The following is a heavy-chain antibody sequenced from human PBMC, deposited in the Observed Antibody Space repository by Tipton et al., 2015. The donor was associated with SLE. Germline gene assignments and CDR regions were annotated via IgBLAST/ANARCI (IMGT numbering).Heavy chain of an antibody. J-gene: IGHJ4*02. V-gene: IGHV4-31*03. CDR2: IYYSGST. CDR1: GVSIDSDGYY. D-gene: IGHD4-17*01. CDR3: ASYGDYTGLDD. Sequence: QLVQSGAEVKPSQDLSLTCTVSGVSIDSDGYYWTWIRQHPGKGLDWIGYIYYSGSTYYNPSLKSRVTISLDTSRNQFSLRLNSVTAADTAVYYCASYGDYTGLDDWGQGTLVTVSS.